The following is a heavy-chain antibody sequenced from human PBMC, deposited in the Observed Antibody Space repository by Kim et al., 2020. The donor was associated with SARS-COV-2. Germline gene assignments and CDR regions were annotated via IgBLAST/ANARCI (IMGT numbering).Heavy chain of an antibody. Sequence: GGSLRLSCAASGFTFSSYGMHWVRQAPGKGLEWVAVISYDGSNKYYADSVKGRFTISRDNSKNTLYLQMNSRRDEDTAVYYCEKGGTHYYDSSAVLSDW. J-gene: IGHJ5*01. V-gene: IGHV3-30*18. CDR2: ISYDGSNK. CDR1: GFTFSSYG. CDR3: EKGGTHYYDSSAVLSDW. D-gene: IGHD3-22*01.